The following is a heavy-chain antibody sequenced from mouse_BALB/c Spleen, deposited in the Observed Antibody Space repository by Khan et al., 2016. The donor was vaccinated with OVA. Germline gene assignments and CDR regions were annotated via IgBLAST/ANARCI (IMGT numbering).Heavy chain of an antibody. D-gene: IGHD1-1*01. J-gene: IGHJ4*01. CDR2: IWGDGST. V-gene: IGHV2-3*01. CDR3: AKFTPDYNSMDY. CDR1: GLSLNNYG. Sequence: QVQLKESGPGLVAPSQSLSITCTVSGLSLNNYGVNWVRQPPGKGLEWLGVIWGDGSTNYHSALKSRLIISKDNSKSQVFLKLSSLQTDDTATYHCAKFTPDYNSMDYWGQGTSVTVSS.